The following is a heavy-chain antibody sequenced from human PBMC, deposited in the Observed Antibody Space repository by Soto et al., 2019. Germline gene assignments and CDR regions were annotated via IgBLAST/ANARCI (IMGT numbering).Heavy chain of an antibody. CDR3: AKGGRQWLVTSDFNY. J-gene: IGHJ4*02. D-gene: IGHD6-19*01. V-gene: IGHV3-30*18. CDR2: VSHDGRNT. CDR1: GFTFIDYA. Sequence: GGSLKLSCAASGFTFIDYAMHWVRKAPGKGREWVAVVSHDGRNTHCADSVQGRFTISRDSSKNTVSLEMTSLRAEDTAVYYCAKGGRQWLVTSDFNYWGQGA.